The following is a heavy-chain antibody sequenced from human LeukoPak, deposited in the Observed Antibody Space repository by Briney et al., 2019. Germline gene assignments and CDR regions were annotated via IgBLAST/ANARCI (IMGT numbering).Heavy chain of an antibody. V-gene: IGHV3-23*01. D-gene: IGHD2-2*01. Sequence: GGSLRLSCAASGFTFSSYAMTWVRQAPDKGLEWVSAISGSDGSTYYADSVKGRFTISRDDSQNTLYLQMNSLSAEDTAVYYCAKVETSGGANCYALDYWGQRTLVTVSS. CDR1: GFTFSSYA. CDR2: ISGSDGST. J-gene: IGHJ4*02. CDR3: AKVETSGGANCYALDY.